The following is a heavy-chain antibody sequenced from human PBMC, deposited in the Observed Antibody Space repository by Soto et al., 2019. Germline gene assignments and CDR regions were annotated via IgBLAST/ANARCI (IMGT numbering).Heavy chain of an antibody. V-gene: IGHV3-53*01. J-gene: IGHJ4*02. CDR1: GFTVSSNY. Sequence: HPGGSLRLSCADSGFTVSSNYMSWVHQAPGKGLEWVSVIYSGGSTYYADSVKGRFTISRDNSKNTLYLQMNSLRAEDTAVYYCGKDRARSPHDFWGQGTLVTVSS. CDR3: GKDRARSPHDF. CDR2: IYSGGST. D-gene: IGHD6-19*01.